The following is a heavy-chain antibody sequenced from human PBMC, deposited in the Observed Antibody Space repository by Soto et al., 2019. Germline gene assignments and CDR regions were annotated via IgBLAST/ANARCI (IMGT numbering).Heavy chain of an antibody. J-gene: IGHJ5*02. Sequence: QVQLQESGPGLVKPSQTLSLTCTVSAGSISTGGYYWSWIRHRPGKGLEWMGHIHYSGSTYYNPSLNSRVTISVDTSKNPCSLKLSSVTAAHTAVYYCATYDSSDYYSGSPIGWFDHWRQGTLVTVSS. V-gene: IGHV4-31*03. CDR2: IHYSGST. CDR1: AGSISTGGYY. CDR3: ATYDSSDYYSGSPIGWFDH. D-gene: IGHD3-22*01.